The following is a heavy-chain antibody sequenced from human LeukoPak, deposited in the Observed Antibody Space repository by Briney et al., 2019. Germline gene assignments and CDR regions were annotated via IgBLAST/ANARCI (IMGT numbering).Heavy chain of an antibody. J-gene: IGHJ4*01. Sequence: GGSLRLSCAASAFTISDYYMSWIRQAPGKGLEWVSYISSSGSTIYYADSVKGRFTISRDNAKNSLYLQMNSLRAEDTAVYYCARARTVTTWESYFDYWGHGTLVTVSS. CDR3: ARARTVTTWESYFDY. CDR2: ISSSGSTI. CDR1: AFTISDYY. D-gene: IGHD4-17*01. V-gene: IGHV3-11*01.